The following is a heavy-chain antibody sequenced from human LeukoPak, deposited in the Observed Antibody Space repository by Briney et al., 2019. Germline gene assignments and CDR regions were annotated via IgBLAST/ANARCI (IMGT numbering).Heavy chain of an antibody. CDR3: ARDPSIFGVVNYALDI. J-gene: IGHJ3*02. Sequence: PSETLPLTCTVSGGSISSYYWSWIRQPPGKGLEWIGYIYYSGSTDYNPSLKSRVTISVDTSKNQFSLRLSSVTAADTAVYYCARDPSIFGVVNYALDIWGQGKMVTVSS. V-gene: IGHV4-59*01. CDR2: IYYSGST. CDR1: GGSISSYY. D-gene: IGHD3-3*01.